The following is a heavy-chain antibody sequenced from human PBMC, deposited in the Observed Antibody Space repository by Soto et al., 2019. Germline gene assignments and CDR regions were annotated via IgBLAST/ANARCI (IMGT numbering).Heavy chain of an antibody. D-gene: IGHD5-12*01. J-gene: IGHJ4*02. CDR1: GFTFSTYA. CDR3: AKNSAATIRVGYDY. V-gene: IGHV3-23*01. CDR2: SPGNGGST. Sequence: EVQLLESGGGLVQPGGSLRLPCADSGFTFSTYALSCVRQAPGKGLEWVSASPGNGGSTYYADAVKGRFTISRNNSKNTLYLQMKSLRAEDTAVYYCAKNSAATIRVGYDYWGQGPLVTVSS.